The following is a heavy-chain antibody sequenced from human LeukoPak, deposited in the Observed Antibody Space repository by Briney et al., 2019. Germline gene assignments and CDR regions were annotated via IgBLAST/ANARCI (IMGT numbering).Heavy chain of an antibody. V-gene: IGHV4-59*01. CDR1: GGSISSYY. D-gene: IGHD2-2*01. Sequence: SETLSLTCTVSGGSISSYYWSWIRQPPGKGLEWIGYIYYSGSTNYNPSLKSRVTISVDTSKNQFSLKLSSVTAADTAVYYCARSGVPRAWFYPWGQGTLVTVSS. J-gene: IGHJ5*02. CDR3: ARSGVPRAWFYP. CDR2: IYYSGST.